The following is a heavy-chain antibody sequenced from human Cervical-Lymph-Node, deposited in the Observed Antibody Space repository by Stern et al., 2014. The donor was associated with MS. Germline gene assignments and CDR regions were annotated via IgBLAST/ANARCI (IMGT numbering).Heavy chain of an antibody. Sequence: QLQLQESGPGLVKPSQTLSLTCTVSGVSISSADYSWNWIRQPAGKGLGWIGRIYSSGSTNYKPSLKSRVTKSVDTSKHPFSLKMSSVTAADTALYYCARERRVSGGGNYFDYWGQGTLVTVSS. CDR3: ARERRVSGGGNYFDY. V-gene: IGHV4-61*02. CDR2: IYSSGST. J-gene: IGHJ4*02. CDR1: GVSISSADYS. D-gene: IGHD3-10*01.